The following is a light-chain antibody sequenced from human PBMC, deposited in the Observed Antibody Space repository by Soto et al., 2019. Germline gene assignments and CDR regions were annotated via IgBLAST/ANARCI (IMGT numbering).Light chain of an antibody. CDR1: TGTVTSGHF. CDR2: DTS. V-gene: IGLV7-46*01. CDR3: LLFYSGARV. J-gene: IGLJ2*01. Sequence: QAVVTQEPSLTVSPGGTVTLTCGSSTGTVTSGHFPYWFQQKPGQAPRTLIYDTSIKHSSTPARFSGSLLGGKAALTLSGAQPEDEADYYCLLFYSGARVFGGGTKLTVL.